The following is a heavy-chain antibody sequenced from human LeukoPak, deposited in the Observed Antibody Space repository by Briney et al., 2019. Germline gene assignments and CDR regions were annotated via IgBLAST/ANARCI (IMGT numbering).Heavy chain of an antibody. CDR3: ARENVDYDFWSGYPNWFGP. Sequence: GGSLRLSCAASGFTFSTYSMNWVRQAPGKGLEWVSSISTSGTYIYYADSLKGRFTISRDNAKNSLYLQMNSLRAEDTAVYYCARENVDYDFWSGYPNWFGPWGQGTLVTVSS. D-gene: IGHD3-3*01. CDR2: ISTSGTYI. V-gene: IGHV3-21*04. CDR1: GFTFSTYS. J-gene: IGHJ5*02.